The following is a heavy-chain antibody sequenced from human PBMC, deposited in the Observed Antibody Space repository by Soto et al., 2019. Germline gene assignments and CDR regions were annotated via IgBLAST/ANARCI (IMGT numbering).Heavy chain of an antibody. Sequence: ASVKVSCKASGYTFTSYAMHWVRQAPGQRLEWMGWINAGNGNTKYSQKFQGRVTITRDTSASTAYMELSSLRSEDTAVYYCARDGPGITGTYPYYYYMDVWGQGTTVTVSS. J-gene: IGHJ6*03. V-gene: IGHV1-3*01. CDR2: INAGNGNT. CDR1: GYTFTSYA. CDR3: ARDGPGITGTYPYYYYMDV. D-gene: IGHD1-7*01.